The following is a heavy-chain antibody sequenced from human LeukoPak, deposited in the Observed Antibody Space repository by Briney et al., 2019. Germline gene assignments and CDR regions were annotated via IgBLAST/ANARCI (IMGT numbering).Heavy chain of an antibody. Sequence: GASVKVSCKASGYTFTSYYIHWVRQAPGQGLEWMGFINPSGGATSYAQNFQGRVTMTRDMSTSTVYMGLSSLRSDDTAVYYCARNIGSGFDYWGQGTLVTVSS. D-gene: IGHD1-26*01. CDR2: INPSGGAT. CDR1: GYTFTSYY. CDR3: ARNIGSGFDY. J-gene: IGHJ4*02. V-gene: IGHV1-46*01.